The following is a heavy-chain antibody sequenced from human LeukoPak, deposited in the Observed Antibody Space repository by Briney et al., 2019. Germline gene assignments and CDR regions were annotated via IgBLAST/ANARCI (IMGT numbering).Heavy chain of an antibody. V-gene: IGHV1-18*01. D-gene: IGHD2-21*02. CDR1: GYTFTSYG. Sequence: ASVKVSCKASGYTFTSYGISWVRQAPGQGLEWMGWISAYNANTNYAQKLQGRVTMTTDTSTSTAYMELRSLRSDDTAVYYCARDWQWGFVVVTAIGAWFDPWGQGTLVTVSS. CDR2: ISAYNANT. CDR3: ARDWQWGFVVVTAIGAWFDP. J-gene: IGHJ5*02.